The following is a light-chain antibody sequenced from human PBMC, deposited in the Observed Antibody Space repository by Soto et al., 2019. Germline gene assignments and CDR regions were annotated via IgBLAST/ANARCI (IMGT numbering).Light chain of an antibody. Sequence: XLTQSPGTLSLSPGERATLSCRASQSVSSSYLAWYQQKPGQAPRLLIYGASSRATGIPDRFSGSGSGTDFTLTITRLEPEDFAVYYCQQYGGSPITFGLGTRLAIK. CDR1: QSVSSSY. CDR2: GAS. V-gene: IGKV3-20*01. J-gene: IGKJ5*01. CDR3: QQYGGSPIT.